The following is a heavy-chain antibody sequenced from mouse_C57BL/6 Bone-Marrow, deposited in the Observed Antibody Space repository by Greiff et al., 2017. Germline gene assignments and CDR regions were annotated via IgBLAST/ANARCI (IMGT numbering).Heavy chain of an antibody. J-gene: IGHJ2*01. D-gene: IGHD5-1*01. CDR2: FHPYNVDT. CDR3: ARSSTFFYYFDY. CDR1: GYTFTDYY. V-gene: IGHV1-47*01. Sequence: VQLQQSGPVLVKPGASVKMSCKASGYTFTDYYMHWMKQNHGKSLEWIGNFHPYNVDTKYNEKFKGKATLTVEKSSNTVYLELSRLTSDDSAVYYCARSSTFFYYFDYWGKGTTLTVSS.